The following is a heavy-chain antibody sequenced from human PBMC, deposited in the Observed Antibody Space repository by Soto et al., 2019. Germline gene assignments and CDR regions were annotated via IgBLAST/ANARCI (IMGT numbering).Heavy chain of an antibody. CDR3: ARSTMVRGVIIIGWFDP. CDR2: IIPIFGTA. Sequence: QVQLVQSGAEVKKPGSSVKVSCKASGGTFSSYAISWVRQAPGQGLEWMGGIIPIFGTANYAQKFQGRVTITADESTSTAYMELSSLRSEDTAVYYCARSTMVRGVIIIGWFDPWGQGTLVTVSS. V-gene: IGHV1-69*01. J-gene: IGHJ5*02. CDR1: GGTFSSYA. D-gene: IGHD3-10*01.